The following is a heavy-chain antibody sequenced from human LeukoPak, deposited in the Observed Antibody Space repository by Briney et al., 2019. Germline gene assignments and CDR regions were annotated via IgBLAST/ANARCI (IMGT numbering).Heavy chain of an antibody. Sequence: ASVKVSCKASGYTFTSYDINWVRQATGQGLEWMGWMNPNSGNTGYAQKFQGRVTMTRNTSISTAYMELSSLRPEDTAVYYCARGQYNWNYGYYYYYMDVWGKGTTAAVSS. J-gene: IGHJ6*03. CDR2: MNPNSGNT. D-gene: IGHD1-7*01. CDR1: GYTFTSYD. V-gene: IGHV1-8*01. CDR3: ARGQYNWNYGYYYYYMDV.